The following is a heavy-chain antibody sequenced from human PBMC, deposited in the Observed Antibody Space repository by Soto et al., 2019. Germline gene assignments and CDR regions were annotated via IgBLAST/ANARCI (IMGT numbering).Heavy chain of an antibody. V-gene: IGHV3-23*01. J-gene: IGHJ4*02. CDR2: ISGSVDST. CDR1: GFPFSMYA. CDR3: ARGLVGSTTAFDN. D-gene: IGHD3-22*01. Sequence: VQLLESGGGLVQPGGSLRLSCAASGFPFSMYAMTWVRQAPGKGLEWVSAISGSVDSTYYADSVKGRFTISRDNSKKTVYLQMNSLRAEDTAVYYCARGLVGSTTAFDNWGQGTLVTVSS.